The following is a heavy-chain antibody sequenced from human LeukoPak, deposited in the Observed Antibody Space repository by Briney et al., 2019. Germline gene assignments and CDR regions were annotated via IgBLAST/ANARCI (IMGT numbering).Heavy chain of an antibody. CDR2: IYSGGST. J-gene: IGHJ4*02. CDR1: GFTVSSNY. V-gene: IGHV3-53*04. D-gene: IGHD3-22*01. CDR3: ARNSHDSSGYTDY. Sequence: GGSLRLSCAASGFTVSSNYMSWVRQAPGKGLEWVSVIYSGGSTYYADSVKGRFTISRHNSKNTLYLQMNSLRAEDTAVYYCARNSHDSSGYTDYWGQGTLVTVSS.